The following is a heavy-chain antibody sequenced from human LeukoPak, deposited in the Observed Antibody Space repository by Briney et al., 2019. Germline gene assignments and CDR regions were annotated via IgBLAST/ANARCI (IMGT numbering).Heavy chain of an antibody. Sequence: GASVKVSCKASGYTFTSYYMHWVRQAPGQGLEWMGIINPSGGSTSYAQKFQGRVTMTRDTSTSTVYMELSSLRSEDTAVYYCARDWVTMVRGVLRPGGYYYGMDVWGQGTTVTVSS. CDR3: ARDWVTMVRGVLRPGGYYYGMDV. D-gene: IGHD3-10*01. CDR1: GYTFTSYY. CDR2: INPSGGST. V-gene: IGHV1-46*01. J-gene: IGHJ6*02.